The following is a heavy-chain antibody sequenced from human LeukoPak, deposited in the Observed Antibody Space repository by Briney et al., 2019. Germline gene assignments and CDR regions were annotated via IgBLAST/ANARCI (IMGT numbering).Heavy chain of an antibody. CDR2: INPSGGST. Sequence: GASVKVSCKASGYTFTSYYLHWVRQAPGQGLEWMGIINPSGGSTSYAQKFQGRVTMTRDMSTSTVYMELSSLRSDDTAVYYCARAAEGYGDYGEYYYYYMDVWGKGTTVTISS. J-gene: IGHJ6*03. CDR3: ARAAEGYGDYGEYYYYYMDV. V-gene: IGHV1-46*01. D-gene: IGHD4-17*01. CDR1: GYTFTSYY.